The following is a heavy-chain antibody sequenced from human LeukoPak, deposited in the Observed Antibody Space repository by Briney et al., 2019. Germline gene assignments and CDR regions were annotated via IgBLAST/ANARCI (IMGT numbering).Heavy chain of an antibody. CDR2: FDPNDGET. CDR1: GYTLTGLS. Sequence: ASAKVSCKVSGYTLTGLSMHWVRQAPGKGLEWMGGFDPNDGETIYARKFQGRVTMTEDTSTDTAYMELSSLRSEDTAVYYCATRGIAVARLPGNWFDPWGQGTLVTVSS. CDR3: ATRGIAVARLPGNWFDP. D-gene: IGHD6-19*01. J-gene: IGHJ5*02. V-gene: IGHV1-24*01.